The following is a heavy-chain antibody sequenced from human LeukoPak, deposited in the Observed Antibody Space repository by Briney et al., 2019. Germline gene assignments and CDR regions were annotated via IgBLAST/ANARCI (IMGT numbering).Heavy chain of an antibody. CDR2: ISASGDIT. CDR3: AKAYSSGYYPYDY. J-gene: IGHJ4*02. CDR1: GLTIDIHA. V-gene: IGHV3-23*01. Sequence: GGSLRLSCAASGLTIDIHAMTWVRQAPGKGLEWVPTISASGDITHFADSVRGRFTISRDNSRNTLYLQMKNLRAEDTAIYYCAKAYSSGYYPYDYWGQGALVSVSS. D-gene: IGHD6-19*01.